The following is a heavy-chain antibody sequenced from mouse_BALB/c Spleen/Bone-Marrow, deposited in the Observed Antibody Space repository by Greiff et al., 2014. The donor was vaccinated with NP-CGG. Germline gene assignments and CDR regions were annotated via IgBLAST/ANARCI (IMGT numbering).Heavy chain of an antibody. D-gene: IGHD2-4*01. Sequence: EVKFQESGPGLVKPSQSLSLTCSVTGYSITSGDYWNWIRQFPGNTLEWMGYISYDGSINYNPSLKNRISITRDTSKNQFFLKLISVTTEDTATYYCARYDYEGKIDYWGQGTTLTVSS. CDR1: GYSITSGDY. J-gene: IGHJ2*01. CDR2: ISYDGSI. CDR3: ARYDYEGKIDY. V-gene: IGHV3-6*02.